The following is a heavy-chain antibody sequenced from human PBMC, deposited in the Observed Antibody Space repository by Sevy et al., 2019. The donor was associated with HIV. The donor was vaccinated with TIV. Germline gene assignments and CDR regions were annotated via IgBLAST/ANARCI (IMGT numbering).Heavy chain of an antibody. CDR2: ISAYNGNT. D-gene: IGHD2-2*01. CDR1: GYTFTSYG. V-gene: IGHV1-18*01. J-gene: IGHJ4*02. Sequence: ASVKVSCKASGYTFTSYGISWVRQAPGQGLEWMGWISAYNGNTNYAQKVQGRVTMTTDTSTSTAYMELRSLRSDDTAVYYCARGVPPPYCSSTSCDYGDGDYWGQGTLVTVSS. CDR3: ARGVPPPYCSSTSCDYGDGDY.